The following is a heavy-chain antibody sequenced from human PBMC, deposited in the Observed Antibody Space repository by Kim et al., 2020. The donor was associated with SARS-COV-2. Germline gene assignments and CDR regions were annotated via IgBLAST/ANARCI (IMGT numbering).Heavy chain of an antibody. J-gene: IGHJ6*02. CDR1: GFTFSSYA. V-gene: IGHV3-23*01. CDR3: AKDEWLLLDYYYGMDV. D-gene: IGHD3-3*01. Sequence: GGSLRLSCAASGFTFSSYAMSWVRQAPGKGLEWVSAISGSGGSTYYADSVKGRFTISRDNSKNTLYLQMNSLRAEDTAVYYCAKDEWLLLDYYYGMDVWGQGTTVTVSS. CDR2: ISGSGGST.